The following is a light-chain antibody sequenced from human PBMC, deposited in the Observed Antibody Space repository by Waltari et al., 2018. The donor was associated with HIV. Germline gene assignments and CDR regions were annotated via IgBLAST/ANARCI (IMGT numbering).Light chain of an antibody. CDR1: RSDVGAYHL. V-gene: IGLV2-23*02. CDR3: CSYTGTGVV. Sequence: QSALTQPASVSGSPRQSLTISCPRTRSDVGAYHLVSWYQPNPGTAPKLMIFEVTKRPSGVSDRFSGSRSGNTASLTISGLQAEDEGDYHCCSYTGTGVVFGGGTKLTVL. CDR2: EVT. J-gene: IGLJ2*01.